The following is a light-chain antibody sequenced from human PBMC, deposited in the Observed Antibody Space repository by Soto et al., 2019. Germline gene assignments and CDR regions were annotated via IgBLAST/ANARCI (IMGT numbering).Light chain of an antibody. CDR1: QSISNW. J-gene: IGKJ4*01. CDR3: QQYDTFLT. V-gene: IGKV1-5*03. CDR2: KAS. Sequence: DIQMTQSPSTLSASVGDRVTITCRASQSISNWLAWYQQKPGKAPKLLIYKASSLESGVPSRFSGSGSGTEFTLTISSLQPDDLAAYYCQQYDTFLTFGGGTKVEIK.